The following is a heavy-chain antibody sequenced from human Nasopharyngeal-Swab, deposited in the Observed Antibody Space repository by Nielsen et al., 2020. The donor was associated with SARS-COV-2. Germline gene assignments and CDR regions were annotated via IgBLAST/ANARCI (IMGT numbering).Heavy chain of an antibody. CDR3: ARDGLDYDFWSAYFMDV. V-gene: IGHV3-21*01. CDR2: ISSSSSYI. Sequence: GESLKISCAASGSTFNKYNFNWVRQAPGKGLEWVPSISSSSSYIYYADSVKGRFTISRDNAKNSLYLQMNSLRAEDTAVYYCARDGLDYDFWSAYFMDVWGQGTTVTVSS. D-gene: IGHD3-3*01. CDR1: GSTFNKYN. J-gene: IGHJ6*02.